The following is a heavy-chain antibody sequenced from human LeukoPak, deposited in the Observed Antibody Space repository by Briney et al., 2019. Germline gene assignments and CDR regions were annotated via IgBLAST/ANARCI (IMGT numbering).Heavy chain of an antibody. J-gene: IGHJ4*02. V-gene: IGHV3-30*02. D-gene: IGHD2-15*01. CDR1: GFTFSTYG. CDR3: AKEAIDCRGSACYSYFFDS. Sequence: PGGSLRLSCAASGFTFSTYGMHWVRQAPGKGLEWVAFIRYDGSNKYYADSVKGRFTISRSSSQNTLFLQMNSLRVEDTALYYCAKEAIDCRGSACYSYFFDSWGRGTLVTVSS. CDR2: IRYDGSNK.